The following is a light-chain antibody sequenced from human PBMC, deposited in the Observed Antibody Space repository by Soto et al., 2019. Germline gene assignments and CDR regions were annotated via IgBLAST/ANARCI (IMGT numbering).Light chain of an antibody. V-gene: IGKV1-5*03. J-gene: IGKJ1*01. CDR3: QQYETFSPWT. CDR1: QRIDTW. CDR2: KAT. Sequence: DIQMTQSPSTLSASLGDRVTITCRASQRIDTWLAWYQRKPGTAPKLLIYKATILQSGVPSRFSGSGSGTEFTLAISSLQPDDFATYYCQQYETFSPWTFGQGTKVDIK.